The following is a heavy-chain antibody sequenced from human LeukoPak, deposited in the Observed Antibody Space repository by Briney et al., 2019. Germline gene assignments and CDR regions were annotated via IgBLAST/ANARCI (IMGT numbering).Heavy chain of an antibody. CDR2: INHSGST. J-gene: IGHJ5*02. Sequence: PSETLSLTCAVYGGSFSGYYWSWIRQPPGKGLEWIGEINHSGSTNYNPSLKSRVTISVDTSKNQFSLKLTSVTAADTAVYYCARAPMVRGVIMTYNWFDPWGQGTLVTVSS. V-gene: IGHV4-34*01. CDR3: ARAPMVRGVIMTYNWFDP. D-gene: IGHD3-10*01. CDR1: GGSFSGYY.